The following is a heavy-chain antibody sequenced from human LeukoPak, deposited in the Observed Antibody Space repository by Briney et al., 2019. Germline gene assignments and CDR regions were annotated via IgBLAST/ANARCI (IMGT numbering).Heavy chain of an antibody. CDR3: ERESSYYYDSSGYYEGGDAFDI. CDR1: GLTLKNFA. V-gene: IGHV3-23*01. J-gene: IGHJ3*02. Sequence: GGSLRLSRAASGLTLKNFAMSWVRQAPGKGLEWLAVTSGYEDSTHYADSVRGHFVISTDNSKNTSFLHMNSLRAEDTAVYYCERESSYYYDSSGYYEGGDAFDIWGQGTMVTVAS. D-gene: IGHD3-22*01. CDR2: TSGYEDST.